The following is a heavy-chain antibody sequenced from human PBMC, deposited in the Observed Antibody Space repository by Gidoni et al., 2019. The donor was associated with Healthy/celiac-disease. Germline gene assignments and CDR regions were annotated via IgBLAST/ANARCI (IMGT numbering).Heavy chain of an antibody. CDR1: GGSISSGVYN. D-gene: IGHD3-22*01. CDR2: IYYSGST. CDR3: ARGLQDSSGYIPNDAFDI. J-gene: IGHJ3*02. Sequence: QVQLQESGPGLVKPSQTLSLTCTVSGGSISSGVYNWSWIRQPPGKGLEWIGYIYYSGSTYYNPSLKSRVTMSVDTSKSQFSLKLSSVTAADTAVYYCARGLQDSSGYIPNDAFDIWGQGTMVTVSS. V-gene: IGHV4-30-4*01.